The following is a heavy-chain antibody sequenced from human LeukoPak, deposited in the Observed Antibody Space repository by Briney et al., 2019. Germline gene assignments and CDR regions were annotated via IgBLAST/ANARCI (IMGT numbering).Heavy chain of an antibody. CDR3: AKEAYDSSGSPQSAFDI. CDR2: ISYNGNNK. Sequence: PGRSLRLSCAASGFTFRSYAMHWVRQAPGKGLEWVAVISYNGNNKYYADSVKGRFTISRDNSKNTLYLQMNSLRAEDTAVYYCAKEAYDSSGSPQSAFDIWGQGTMVTVSS. V-gene: IGHV3-30-3*01. D-gene: IGHD3-22*01. J-gene: IGHJ3*02. CDR1: GFTFRSYA.